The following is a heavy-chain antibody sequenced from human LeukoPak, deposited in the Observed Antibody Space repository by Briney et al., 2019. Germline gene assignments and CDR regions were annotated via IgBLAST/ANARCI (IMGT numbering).Heavy chain of an antibody. D-gene: IGHD6-19*01. CDR2: INANSGTT. V-gene: IGHV3-23*01. Sequence: LPGGSLRLSCAASAFTFSSYSMNRVRQAPGKGLEWVSTINANSGTTSYAASVRGRFTISRDNSKNTLYLQLNTLRADDTATYYCAQPISGGLAVTADWFHPWGQGTLVVVSS. CDR1: AFTFSSYS. J-gene: IGHJ5*01. CDR3: AQPISGGLAVTADWFHP.